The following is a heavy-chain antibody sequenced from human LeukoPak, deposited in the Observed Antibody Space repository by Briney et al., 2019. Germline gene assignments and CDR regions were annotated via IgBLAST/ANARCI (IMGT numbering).Heavy chain of an antibody. CDR3: AKDTVAVVVSTSRYGMDV. CDR1: GFPFTVSW. D-gene: IGHD2-15*01. V-gene: IGHV3-74*01. J-gene: IGHJ6*02. CDR2: VKSDGSGT. Sequence: PGGSLRLSCAASGFPFTVSWMHWVRQAPGKGLVWVSLVKSDGSGTAYADSVKGRFTISRDNSKNTLNLQMNSLRVEDTAIYYCAKDTVAVVVSTSRYGMDVWGQGTTVTVSS.